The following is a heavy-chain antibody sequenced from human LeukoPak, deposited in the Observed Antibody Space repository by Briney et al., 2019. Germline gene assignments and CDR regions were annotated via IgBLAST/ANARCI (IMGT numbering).Heavy chain of an antibody. CDR2: IYSSGNT. D-gene: IGHD3-22*01. CDR3: ARGGYYYDSSGSYYFDY. J-gene: IGHJ4*02. Sequence: SETLSLTCAVSGYSISSGYYWGWIRQPPGKGLEWIASIYSSGNTYFNPSLKTRVTISLDSSQNQFSLKLRSMTAADTAVYYCARGGYYYDSSGSYYFDYWGQGTLVTVSS. CDR1: GYSISSGYY. V-gene: IGHV4-38-2*01.